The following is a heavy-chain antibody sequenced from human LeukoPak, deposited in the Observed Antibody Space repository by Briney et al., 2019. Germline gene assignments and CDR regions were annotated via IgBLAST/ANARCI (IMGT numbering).Heavy chain of an antibody. J-gene: IGHJ4*02. CDR1: GGSFSGYY. Sequence: SETLSLTCAVYGGSFSGYYWSWIRQPPGKGLEWIGEINHSGSSNYNPSLKSRVTISVDTSKNQFSLKLSSVTAADTAVYYCARGVYCSRTSCSPGSYWGQGTLVTVSS. CDR2: INHSGSS. D-gene: IGHD2-2*01. CDR3: ARGVYCSRTSCSPGSY. V-gene: IGHV4-34*01.